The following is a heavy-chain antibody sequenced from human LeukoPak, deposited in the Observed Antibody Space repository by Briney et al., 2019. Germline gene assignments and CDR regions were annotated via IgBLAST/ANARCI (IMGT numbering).Heavy chain of an antibody. Sequence: GGSLRLSCAASGFTVSSNYMSWVRQAPGKGLEWVSVIYSGGSTYYADSVKGRFTISRDNSKNTLYLQMNSLRAEDTAIYYCAKQTVVAAKNYFDYWGQGTLVTVSS. D-gene: IGHD2-15*01. V-gene: IGHV3-53*01. CDR1: GFTVSSNY. J-gene: IGHJ4*02. CDR2: IYSGGST. CDR3: AKQTVVAAKNYFDY.